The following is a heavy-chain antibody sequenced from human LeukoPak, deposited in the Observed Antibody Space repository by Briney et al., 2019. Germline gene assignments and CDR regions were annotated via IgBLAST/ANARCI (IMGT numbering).Heavy chain of an antibody. CDR1: XSNFTSYW. J-gene: IGHJ5*02. CDR3: ARLRGYDPNWFDP. V-gene: IGHV5-51*01. D-gene: IGHD5-12*01. CDR2: IYPGDSDT. Sequence: XGXXSNFTSYWIGWVRPLPGKGLEGMGIIYPGDSDTRYSPSFQGQVTISADKSISTAYLQWSSLKASDTAMYYCARLRGYDPNWFDPWGQGTLVTVSS.